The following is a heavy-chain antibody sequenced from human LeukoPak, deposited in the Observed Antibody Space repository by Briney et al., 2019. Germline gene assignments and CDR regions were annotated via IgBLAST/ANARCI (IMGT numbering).Heavy chain of an antibody. J-gene: IGHJ4*02. CDR1: GFTFSSYS. D-gene: IGHD6-19*01. Sequence: GGSLRLSCAASGFTFSSYSMNWVRQAPGKGLEWVSSISSSSTTIYYADSVKGRFTISRDNAKNSLYLQMNSLRDEDTAVYYCARGPYSGDWHFDFWGQGTLVTVSS. CDR3: ARGPYSGDWHFDF. V-gene: IGHV3-48*02. CDR2: ISSSSTTI.